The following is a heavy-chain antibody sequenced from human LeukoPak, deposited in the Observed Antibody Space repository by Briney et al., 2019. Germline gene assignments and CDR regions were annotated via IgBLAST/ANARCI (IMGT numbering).Heavy chain of an antibody. D-gene: IGHD1-26*01. CDR1: GFTFTSHW. CDR2: IKQDGSEK. J-gene: IGHJ4*02. V-gene: IGHV3-7*05. Sequence: GGSLRLSCAATGFTFTSHWMSWVRQAPGKGLEWVANIKQDGSEKYYVDSVKGRFIISRDNAKKSLYLQMNSLRGEDTAVYYCAKDSVGPVGYYFDYWGQGTLVTVSS. CDR3: AKDSVGPVGYYFDY.